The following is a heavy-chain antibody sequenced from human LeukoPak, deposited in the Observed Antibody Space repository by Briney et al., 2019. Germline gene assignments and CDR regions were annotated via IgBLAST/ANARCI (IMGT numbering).Heavy chain of an antibody. D-gene: IGHD1-26*01. J-gene: IGHJ3*02. CDR1: GYTFTSYG. CDR3: ARGRELVVDAFDI. V-gene: IGHV1-18*01. CDR2: ISVYNGNT. Sequence: GASVKVSCKASGYTFTSYGFSWVRQAPGQGLEWMGLISVYNGNTNYAQKVQDRVTMTADTSTNTAFMELRSLRSDDTAVYYCARGRELVVDAFDIWGQGTMVTVSS.